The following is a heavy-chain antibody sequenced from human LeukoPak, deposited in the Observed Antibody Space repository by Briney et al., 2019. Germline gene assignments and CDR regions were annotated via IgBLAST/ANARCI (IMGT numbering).Heavy chain of an antibody. Sequence: PSETLSLTCTVSGGSISSSSYYWGWIRQPPGKGLEWIGSIYHSGSTYYNPSLKSRVTISVDTSKNQFSLKLSSVTAADTAVYYCARELFGITPSDYWGQGTLVTVSS. V-gene: IGHV4-39*01. J-gene: IGHJ4*02. CDR1: GGSISSSSYY. CDR3: ARELFGITPSDY. CDR2: IYHSGST. D-gene: IGHD3-10*01.